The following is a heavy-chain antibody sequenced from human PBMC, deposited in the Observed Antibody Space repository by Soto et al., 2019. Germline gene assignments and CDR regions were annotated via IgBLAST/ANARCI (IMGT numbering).Heavy chain of an antibody. CDR1: GGSFSDYY. CDR3: ARGRRQQLVRSQYNWFDP. J-gene: IGHJ5*02. D-gene: IGHD6-13*01. CDR2: INHSGST. Sequence: QVQLQQWGAGLLKPSETLSLTCAVYGGSFSDYYWSWIRQPPGKGLEWIGEINHSGSTNYNPSFKSRVTISVDTSKNQFPRKLSSVTAADTAVYYCARGRRQQLVRSQYNWFDPWGQGTLVTVSS. V-gene: IGHV4-34*01.